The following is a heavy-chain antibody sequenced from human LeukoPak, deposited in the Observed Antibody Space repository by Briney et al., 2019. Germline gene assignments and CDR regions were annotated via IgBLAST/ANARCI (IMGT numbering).Heavy chain of an antibody. Sequence: SETLSLTCTVSGGSISSYYWSWIRQPPGKGLEWIGYIYYSGSTNYNPSLKSRVTISVDTSKNQFSLKLSSVTAADTAVYYCARVTFGVVTLTNYYYYYYMDVWGKGTTVTVSS. CDR2: IYYSGST. V-gene: IGHV4-59*01. J-gene: IGHJ6*03. D-gene: IGHD3-3*01. CDR3: ARVTFGVVTLTNYYYYYYMDV. CDR1: GGSISSYY.